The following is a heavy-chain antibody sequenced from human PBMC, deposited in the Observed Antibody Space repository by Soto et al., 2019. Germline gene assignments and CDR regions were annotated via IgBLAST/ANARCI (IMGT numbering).Heavy chain of an antibody. D-gene: IGHD3-22*01. V-gene: IGHV1-69*13. Sequence: VKVSCKASGGTFSGYAITWVRQAPGQGLEWMGGSIPIFGTPTYAQRFQGRVTITADESTATTYIELSGLKSEDTAVYYCARGDSPYYYDSSGYYNDYWGQGTLVTVSS. J-gene: IGHJ4*02. CDR3: ARGDSPYYYDSSGYYNDY. CDR1: GGTFSGYA. CDR2: SIPIFGTP.